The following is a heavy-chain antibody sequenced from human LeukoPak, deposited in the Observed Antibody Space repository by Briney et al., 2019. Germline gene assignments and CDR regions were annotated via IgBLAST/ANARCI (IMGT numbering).Heavy chain of an antibody. CDR2: ISPYNGNT. D-gene: IGHD2-15*01. CDR1: GYTFTNFG. Sequence: ASVEVSCKASGYTFTNFGISWVRQAPGQGLEWMGWISPYNGNTDYPQKVQGRVTMTTDTSTSTAYMELRSLRSDDTAVYYCARGGVGHCSGGSCPTSWFDPWGQGTLVAVSS. J-gene: IGHJ5*02. CDR3: ARGGVGHCSGGSCPTSWFDP. V-gene: IGHV1-18*01.